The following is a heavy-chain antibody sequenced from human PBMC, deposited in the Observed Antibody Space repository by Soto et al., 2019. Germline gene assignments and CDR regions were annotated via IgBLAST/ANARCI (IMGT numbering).Heavy chain of an antibody. J-gene: IGHJ4*02. Sequence: GGSLRLSCAASGFTFSSYPMSWVRQAPGQGLEWVSGIVASGGITYYADSVKGRFTISRDNSKNTLYLQMNSLRAGDTAVYYCAKNSAATIRVGYDYWGQGTLVTVSS. CDR1: GFTFSSYP. D-gene: IGHD5-12*01. CDR2: IVASGGIT. V-gene: IGHV3-23*01. CDR3: AKNSAATIRVGYDY.